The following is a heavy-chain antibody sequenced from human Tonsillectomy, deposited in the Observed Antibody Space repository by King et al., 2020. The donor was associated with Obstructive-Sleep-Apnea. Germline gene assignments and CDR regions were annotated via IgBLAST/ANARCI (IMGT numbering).Heavy chain of an antibody. Sequence: VQLVESGGGLVKPGGSVRLSCAASGFTFSDYYMSWIRQAPGKGLEWVSYISSSGSTIYYADSVKGRFTISRDNAKNSLYLQMNSLRAEATAVYYCARSQGRYDILTGYYPDWYFDLWGRGTLVTVSS. CDR2: ISSSGSTI. V-gene: IGHV3-11*01. CDR3: ARSQGRYDILTGYYPDWYFDL. CDR1: GFTFSDYY. D-gene: IGHD3-9*01. J-gene: IGHJ2*01.